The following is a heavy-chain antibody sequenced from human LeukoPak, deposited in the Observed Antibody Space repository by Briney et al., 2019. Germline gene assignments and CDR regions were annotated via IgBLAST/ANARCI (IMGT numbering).Heavy chain of an antibody. CDR2: IFPHDSDT. CDR3: ARYGMRGCTSTNCYTSYYYYGMDV. CDR1: GYSFMDYW. J-gene: IGHJ6*02. V-gene: IGHV5-51*01. Sequence: GESLKISCKGSGYSFMDYWIGWVRQMPGKGPELMGFIFPHDSDTKYSPSFQGQVTISVDKSISTAYVQWSSHKASDTAVDYCARYGMRGCTSTNCYTSYYYYGMDVWGQGTTVIDSS. D-gene: IGHD2-2*02.